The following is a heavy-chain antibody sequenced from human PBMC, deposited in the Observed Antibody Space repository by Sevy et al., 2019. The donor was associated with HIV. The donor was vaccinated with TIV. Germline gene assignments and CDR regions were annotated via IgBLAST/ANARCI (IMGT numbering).Heavy chain of an antibody. CDR2: IYSDGRT. J-gene: IGHJ6*02. D-gene: IGHD2-15*01. V-gene: IGHV3-53*01. CDR3: TREDIVLGEDNYYGMDV. Sequence: GGSLRLSCVVSGFSVSSNYMSWVRHAPGKGLEWVSNIYSDGRTYYADSVRGRFTISRDTSKNTVYLEMKSLRAEDTAVYYCTREDIVLGEDNYYGMDVWGHGTTVTVSS. CDR1: GFSVSSNY.